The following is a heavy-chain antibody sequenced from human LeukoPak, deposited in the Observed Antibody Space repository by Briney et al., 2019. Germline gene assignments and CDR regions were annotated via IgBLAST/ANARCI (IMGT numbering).Heavy chain of an antibody. CDR3: ARDQGEMDAFDY. Sequence: GGSLRLSCAASGFTFSSYAMSWVRQAPGKGLEWVSAISGSGGSTYYADSVKGRFTISRDNSKNTLYLQMNSLRAEDTAVYYCARDQGEMDAFDYWGQGTLVTVSS. D-gene: IGHD3-16*01. CDR1: GFTFSSYA. V-gene: IGHV3-23*01. J-gene: IGHJ4*02. CDR2: ISGSGGST.